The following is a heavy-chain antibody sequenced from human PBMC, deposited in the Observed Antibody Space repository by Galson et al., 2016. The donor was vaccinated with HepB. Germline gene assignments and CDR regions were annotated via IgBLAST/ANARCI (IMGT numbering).Heavy chain of an antibody. CDR2: LSTSGST. Sequence: SETLSLTCTVSGVSITNYYWSWIRQPAGKGLEWIGRLSTSGSTNYHPSLRSRVSMSVDTPNKQFSLRLRSVTAADTAVYYCTRDIIYGDFQWYFDLWRRGTLVTVSS. D-gene: IGHD4-17*01. CDR1: GVSITNYY. J-gene: IGHJ2*01. CDR3: TRDIIYGDFQWYFDL. V-gene: IGHV4-4*07.